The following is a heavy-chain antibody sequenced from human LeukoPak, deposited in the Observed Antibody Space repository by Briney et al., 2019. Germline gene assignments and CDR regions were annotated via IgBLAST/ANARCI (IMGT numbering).Heavy chain of an antibody. J-gene: IGHJ4*02. CDR1: GYTFTGYY. CDR2: INPNTGGT. Sequence: ASVKASCKASGYTFTGYYMHWVRQAPGQGLEWMGWINPNTGGTNYAPKFQGRVTMTRDTSISTAYIELSRLISDDTAVYYCARSRRSLGSSSRYYYWGQGGLVTVSS. D-gene: IGHD6-13*01. CDR3: ARSRRSLGSSSRYYY. V-gene: IGHV1-2*02.